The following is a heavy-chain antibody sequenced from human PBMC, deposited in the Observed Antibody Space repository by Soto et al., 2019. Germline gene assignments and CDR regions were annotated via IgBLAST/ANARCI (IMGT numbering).Heavy chain of an antibody. V-gene: IGHV3-23*01. CDR3: AKLGDFWSGYYNYYYYGMDV. J-gene: IGHJ6*02. Sequence: GGSLRLSCAASGFTFSSYAMSWVRQAPEKGLEWVSAISGSGGSTYYADSVEGRFTNSRDNSKNTLYLQMNSLRAEDTAVYYCAKLGDFWSGYYNYYYYGMDVWGQGTTVTVSS. CDR2: ISGSGGST. CDR1: GFTFSSYA. D-gene: IGHD3-3*01.